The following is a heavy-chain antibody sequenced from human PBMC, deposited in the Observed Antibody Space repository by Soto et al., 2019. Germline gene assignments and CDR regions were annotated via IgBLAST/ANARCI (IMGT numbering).Heavy chain of an antibody. CDR2: IYYSGST. V-gene: IGHV4-31*03. J-gene: IGHJ4*02. CDR3: ARGGRPVPKRYYFDY. D-gene: IGHD1-26*01. Sequence: SETLSLTCTVSGGSISSGGYYWSWIRQHPGKGLEWIGYIYYSGSTYYNPSLKSRVTISVDTSKNQFSLKLSSVTAADTAVYYCARGGRPVPKRYYFDYWGQGTLVTVSS. CDR1: GGSISSGGYY.